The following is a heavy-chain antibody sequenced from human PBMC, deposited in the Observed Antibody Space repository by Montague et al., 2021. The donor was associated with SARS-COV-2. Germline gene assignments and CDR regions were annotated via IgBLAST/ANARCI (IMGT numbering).Heavy chain of an antibody. V-gene: IGHV5-51*01. CDR2: IYPGDSDT. Sequence: QSGAEVKKSGESLKISCKGSGYSFTSYWIGWVRQMPGKGLEWMGIIYPGDSDTRYSPSFQGQVTISADKSISTAYLQWSSLKASDTAMYYCARRRGLEGYYYNPGSYAFDVWGQGTMVTVSS. D-gene: IGHD3-10*01. CDR3: ARRRGLEGYYYNPGSYAFDV. CDR1: GYSFTSYW. J-gene: IGHJ3*01.